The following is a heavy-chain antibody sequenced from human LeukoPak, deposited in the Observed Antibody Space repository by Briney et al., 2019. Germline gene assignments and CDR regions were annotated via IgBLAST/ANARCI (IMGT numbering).Heavy chain of an antibody. D-gene: IGHD6-13*01. CDR2: ISSSSSYI. CDR3: ARESLRYSSSWGLQGPIDY. CDR1: GFTFSSYS. V-gene: IGHV3-21*01. J-gene: IGHJ4*02. Sequence: PGGSLRLSCAASGFTFSSYSMNWVRQAPGKGLEWVSSISSSSSYIYYADSVKGRFTISRDNAKNSLYLQMNSLRAEDTAVYYCARESLRYSSSWGLQGPIDYWGQGTLVTVSS.